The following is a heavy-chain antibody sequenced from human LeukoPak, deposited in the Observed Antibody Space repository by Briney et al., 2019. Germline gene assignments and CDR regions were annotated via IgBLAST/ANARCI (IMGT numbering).Heavy chain of an antibody. Sequence: SETLSLTCTVSGYSISSGYYWGWIRQPPGKGLEWIGNIYHSGSTNYNPSLKSRVTISVDTSKNQFSLKLSSVSAADTAVYFCARYGSSAYLRYWGQGTLVTVSS. V-gene: IGHV4-38-2*02. CDR1: GYSISSGYY. J-gene: IGHJ4*02. D-gene: IGHD3-22*01. CDR2: IYHSGST. CDR3: ARYGSSAYLRY.